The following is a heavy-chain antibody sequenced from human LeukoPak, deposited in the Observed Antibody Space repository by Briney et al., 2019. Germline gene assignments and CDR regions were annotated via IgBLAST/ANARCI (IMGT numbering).Heavy chain of an antibody. Sequence: TGGSLRLSCAASELNVSNNYMNWVRQAPGKGLEWVSVIYSGGTTNYADSVQGRFTISRDSSENTVYLQMNRLRADDTAVYYCAREHYDYFWGTYRSYALDIWGQGTMVTVSS. CDR2: IYSGGTT. CDR1: ELNVSNNY. V-gene: IGHV3-53*01. CDR3: AREHYDYFWGTYRSYALDI. J-gene: IGHJ3*02. D-gene: IGHD3-16*02.